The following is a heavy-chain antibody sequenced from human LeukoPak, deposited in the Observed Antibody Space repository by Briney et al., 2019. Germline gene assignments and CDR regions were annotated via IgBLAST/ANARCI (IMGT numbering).Heavy chain of an antibody. CDR2: IDEDGKKK. Sequence: GGSLRLSCGASGFTFTKSWMTWVRQAPGKGLHWVAHIDEDGKKKYYVDSVMGRFTISRDNAKTSMFLQMNSLRAEDTAVYYCARWNSGWEFDYWGQGTLVSVSS. J-gene: IGHJ4*01. CDR1: GFTFTKSW. V-gene: IGHV3-7*05. D-gene: IGHD6-19*01. CDR3: ARWNSGWEFDY.